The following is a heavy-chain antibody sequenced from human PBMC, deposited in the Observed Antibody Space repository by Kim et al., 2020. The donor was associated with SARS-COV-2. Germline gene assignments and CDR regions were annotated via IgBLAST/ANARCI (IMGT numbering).Heavy chain of an antibody. CDR1: GFTFSSYA. D-gene: IGHD1-20*01. Sequence: GGSLRLSCAASGFTFSSYAMSWVRQAPGKGLEWVSAISGSGGSTYYADSVKGRFTISRDNSKNTLYLQMNSLRAEDTAVYYCAKDLRDSWTPPSWAFDIWGQGTMVTVSS. CDR2: ISGSGGST. V-gene: IGHV3-23*01. CDR3: AKDLRDSWTPPSWAFDI. J-gene: IGHJ3*02.